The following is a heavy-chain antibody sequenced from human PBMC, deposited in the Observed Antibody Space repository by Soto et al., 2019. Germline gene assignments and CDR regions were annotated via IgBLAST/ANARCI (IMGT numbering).Heavy chain of an antibody. CDR3: ARDIGPYYYDSSGYYPLYYFDY. CDR1: GGTFSSYA. Sequence: QVQLVQSGAEVKKPGSSVKVSCKASGGTFSSYAISWVRQAPGQGLEWMGGIIPIFGTANYAQKFQGRGTITADESTSTAYMELSSLRSEDTAVYYCARDIGPYYYDSSGYYPLYYFDYWGQGTLVTVSS. J-gene: IGHJ4*02. CDR2: IIPIFGTA. D-gene: IGHD3-22*01. V-gene: IGHV1-69*01.